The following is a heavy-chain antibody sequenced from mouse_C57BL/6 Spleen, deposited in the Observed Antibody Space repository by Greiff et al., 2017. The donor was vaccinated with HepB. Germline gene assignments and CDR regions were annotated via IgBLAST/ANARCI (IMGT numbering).Heavy chain of an antibody. CDR3: ARSLLPKRGAMDY. CDR2: IYWDDDK. Sequence: ESGPGILQSSQTLSLTCSFSGFSLSTSGMGVSWIRQPSGKGLEWLAHIYWDDDKRYNPSLKSRRTISKDTSRNQVFLKITSVDTADTATYYCARSLLPKRGAMDYWGQGTSVTVSS. V-gene: IGHV8-12*01. D-gene: IGHD5-5*01. CDR1: GFSLSTSGMG. J-gene: IGHJ4*01.